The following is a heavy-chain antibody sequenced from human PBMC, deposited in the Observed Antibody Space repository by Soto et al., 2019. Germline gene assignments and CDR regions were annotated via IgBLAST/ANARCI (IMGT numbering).Heavy chain of an antibody. V-gene: IGHV3-33*01. J-gene: IGHJ4*02. Sequence: PGGSLRLSCAASGFTFSSYGMHWVRQAPGKGLEWVAVIWYDGSNKYYADSVKGRFTISRDNSKNTLYLQMNSLRAEDTAVYYCARDRPPEAWFGEPTVGYYFDYWGQGTLVTVSS. D-gene: IGHD3-10*01. CDR1: GFTFSSYG. CDR2: IWYDGSNK. CDR3: ARDRPPEAWFGEPTVGYYFDY.